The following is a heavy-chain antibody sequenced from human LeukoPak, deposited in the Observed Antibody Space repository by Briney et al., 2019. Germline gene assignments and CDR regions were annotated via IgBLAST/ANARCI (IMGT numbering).Heavy chain of an antibody. CDR1: GFIFSHYG. D-gene: IGHD3-3*01. J-gene: IGHJ5*02. V-gene: IGHV3-33*05. Sequence: PGGSLRLSCAAAGFIFSHYGMHWVRQAPGKGLEWVAAIQHDGSYQYYGDSVKGRFTISRDSSKNTVYPQMNSLRAEDTAVYYCARGVDTSGHSSWLDPWGQGTLVTVSS. CDR3: ARGVDTSGHSSWLDP. CDR2: IQHDGSYQ.